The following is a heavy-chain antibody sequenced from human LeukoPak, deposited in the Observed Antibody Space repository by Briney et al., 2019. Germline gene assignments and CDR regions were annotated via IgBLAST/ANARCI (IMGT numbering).Heavy chain of an antibody. J-gene: IGHJ4*02. Sequence: SETLSLTCTVSGGLISSGSYYWSWIRQPAGKGLEWIGRMYTIGSTNYNPSLKSRVTISVDTSKNQFSLKLSSVTAADTAVYYCAGAGYSYGYQYYFDYWGQGTLVTVSS. CDR3: AGAGYSYGYQYYFDY. CDR1: GGLISSGSYY. D-gene: IGHD5-18*01. V-gene: IGHV4-61*02. CDR2: MYTIGST.